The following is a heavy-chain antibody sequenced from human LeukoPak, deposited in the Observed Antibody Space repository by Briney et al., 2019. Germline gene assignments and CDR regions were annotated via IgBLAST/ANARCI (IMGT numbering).Heavy chain of an antibody. CDR2: INPNSGGT. J-gene: IGHJ4*02. Sequence: ASVKVSCKASGYAFSAYSRHWVRQAPGQGLEWMGWINPNSGGTKNEQKFQGRVTMTRDTAISTAYMELSSLRSDDTAIYYCARPSYFGYWGQGTLVTVSS. D-gene: IGHD3-10*01. CDR1: GYAFSAYS. V-gene: IGHV1-2*02. CDR3: ARPSYFGY.